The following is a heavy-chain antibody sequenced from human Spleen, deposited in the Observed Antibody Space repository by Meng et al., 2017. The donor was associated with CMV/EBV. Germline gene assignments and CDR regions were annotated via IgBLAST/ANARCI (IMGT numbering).Heavy chain of an antibody. CDR1: GFTFTDFY. D-gene: IGHD2-21*01. J-gene: IGHJ4*02. V-gene: IGHV3-11*04. CDR3: ATLAIDDY. Sequence: LRLSCAASGFTFTDFYTNWVRQAPGKGLEWVSYISRSGGAIYYADSVKGRFTVSRDNAKNSLYLQMNSLRVEDTAVYYCATLAIDDYWGQGTLVTVSS. CDR2: ISRSGGAI.